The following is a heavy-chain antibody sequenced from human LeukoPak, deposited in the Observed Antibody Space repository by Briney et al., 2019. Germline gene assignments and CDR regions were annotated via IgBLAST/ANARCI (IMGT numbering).Heavy chain of an antibody. CDR1: GFTFSSYG. Sequence: GGSLRLSCAASGFTFSSYGMHWVRQAPGKGLEWVAVISYDGSNKYYADSGKGRFTISRDNSKNTLYLQMNSLRAEDTAVYYCAELGITMIGGVWGKGTTVNISS. J-gene: IGHJ6*04. CDR2: ISYDGSNK. D-gene: IGHD3-10*02. V-gene: IGHV3-30*18. CDR3: AELGITMIGGV.